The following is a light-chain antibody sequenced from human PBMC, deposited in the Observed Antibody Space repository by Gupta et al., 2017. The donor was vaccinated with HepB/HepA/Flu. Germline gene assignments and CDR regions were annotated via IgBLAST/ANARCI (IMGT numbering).Light chain of an antibody. CDR3: MQDLQSPIT. J-gene: IGKJ3*01. Sequence: DIVFTQSLHSLPVSLGEPASISCRSSQSVLHSTGYNYLDWYLQKPGQSPQLLIYLGSTRASGVPDRFSGSGSGTDFTLKISRVEAEDVGVYYCMQDLQSPITFGPGTKVDIK. CDR2: LGS. CDR1: QSVLHSTGYNY. V-gene: IGKV2-28*01.